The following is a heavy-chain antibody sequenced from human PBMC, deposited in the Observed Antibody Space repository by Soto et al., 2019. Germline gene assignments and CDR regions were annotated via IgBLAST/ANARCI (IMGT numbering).Heavy chain of an antibody. J-gene: IGHJ6*03. D-gene: IGHD3-10*01. CDR2: INHSGTT. V-gene: IGHV4-34*01. Sequence: SETLSLTCAVYGGSFSGYYWSWIRQPPGKGLEWIGEINHSGTTNYNPSLKSRVTISVDTSKNQFSLKLSSVTAADTAVYYCARGPAGMVRASLYFYYYMDVWGKGTTVTVSS. CDR3: ARGPAGMVRASLYFYYYMDV. CDR1: GGSFSGYY.